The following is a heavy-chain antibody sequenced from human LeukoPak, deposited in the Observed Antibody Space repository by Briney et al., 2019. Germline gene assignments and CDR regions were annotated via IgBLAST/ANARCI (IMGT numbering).Heavy chain of an antibody. CDR3: ARVRYYYDSSGSQIEYYFDY. V-gene: IGHV4-59*01. CDR1: GGSISSYY. Sequence: PSETLSLTCTVSGGSISSYYWSWIRQPPGKGLEWIGYIYYSGSTNYNPSLKSRVTISVDTSKNQFSLKLSPVTAADTAVYYCARVRYYYDSSGSQIEYYFDYWGQGTLVTVSS. D-gene: IGHD3-22*01. CDR2: IYYSGST. J-gene: IGHJ4*02.